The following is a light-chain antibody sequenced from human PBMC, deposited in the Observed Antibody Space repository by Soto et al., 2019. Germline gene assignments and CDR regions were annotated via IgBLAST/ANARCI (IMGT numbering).Light chain of an antibody. CDR1: QGINRW. V-gene: IGKV1-5*01. Sequence: DIQMTQSPSTLSASVGDRVTITCRACQGINRWLAWYHQKPWKAPKLLIYDASILESGVPSRFSGSGSGTECTPTIRSLQPDEFAVYYYQQYDNYWTFGQGTRVDIK. CDR3: QQYDNYWT. CDR2: DAS. J-gene: IGKJ1*01.